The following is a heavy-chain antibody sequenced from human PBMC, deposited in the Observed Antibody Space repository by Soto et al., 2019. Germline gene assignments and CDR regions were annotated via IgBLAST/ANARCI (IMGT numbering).Heavy chain of an antibody. CDR2: INPSGGST. D-gene: IGHD5-18*01. V-gene: IGHV1-46*01. CDR1: GYTFTSYY. J-gene: IGHJ4*02. Sequence: QVQLVQSGAEVKKPGASVKVSCKASGYTFTSYYMHWVRQAPGQGLEWMGIINPSGGSTSYAQKFQGRVTMTRDTSTSTVYMELSSLRSEDKAVYYCAREVERGYSYGYLEYWGQGTLVTVSS. CDR3: AREVERGYSYGYLEY.